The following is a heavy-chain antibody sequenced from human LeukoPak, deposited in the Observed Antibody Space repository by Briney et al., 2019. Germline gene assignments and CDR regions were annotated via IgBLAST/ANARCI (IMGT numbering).Heavy chain of an antibody. D-gene: IGHD2-2*01. J-gene: IGHJ5*02. CDR3: AGTGSPQYQLLSYWFDP. CDR1: GFPSRPFS. Sequence: GGPLGLPCEAWGFPSRPFSWTGAARPPGRGLGGFPYFSISSSIIYYADSVKGRFTISRDNAKNSLYLQMNSLRAEDTAVYYCAGTGSPQYQLLSYWFDPWGQGTLVTVSS. CDR2: FSISSSII. V-gene: IGHV3-48*01.